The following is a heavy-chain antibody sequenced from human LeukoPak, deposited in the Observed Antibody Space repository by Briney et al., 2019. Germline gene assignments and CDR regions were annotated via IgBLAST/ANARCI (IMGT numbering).Heavy chain of an antibody. D-gene: IGHD2-2*02. CDR1: AGPFSGYY. Sequence: SETLSLTCAVYAGPFSGYYWSWIRQPPGKGLEWIGETNHSGSTNYNPSLKSRVTISVDTSKNQFSLKLSSVTAADTAVYYRATGRNVVVPAAILGVGPWYYHYYMDVWGKGTTVTVSS. J-gene: IGHJ6*03. CDR2: TNHSGST. V-gene: IGHV4-34*01. CDR3: ATGRNVVVPAAILGVGPWYYHYYMDV.